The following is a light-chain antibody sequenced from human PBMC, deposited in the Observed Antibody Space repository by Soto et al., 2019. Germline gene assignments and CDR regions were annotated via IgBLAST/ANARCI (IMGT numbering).Light chain of an antibody. Sequence: QSALTQPASVSASPGQSITISCTGTSSDIGDYNYVSWYQQRPGEAPKLILYEVENRPSGISDRFSGSKSGNTASLTISGLQAEDEADYYCCSYAGSYTWVFGGGTKLTVL. CDR3: CSYAGSYTWV. CDR1: SSDIGDYNY. CDR2: EVE. V-gene: IGLV2-14*03. J-gene: IGLJ3*02.